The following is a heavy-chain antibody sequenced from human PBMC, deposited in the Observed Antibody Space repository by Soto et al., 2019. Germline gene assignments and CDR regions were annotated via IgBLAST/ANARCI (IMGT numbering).Heavy chain of an antibody. D-gene: IGHD4-17*01. CDR1: GFTFSSYA. CDR2: ISGSAGST. J-gene: IGHJ6*02. Sequence: EVQLLESGGGLVQPGGSLRLSCAASGFTFSSYAMSWVRQAPGKGLAWVSAISGSAGSTYYTDSVKGRFTISRDNSKNTLYLQMNNMGAEDTAIYYCAKRSDGAQYFYYHGMDVWRQGTTVTVSS. CDR3: AKRSDGAQYFYYHGMDV. V-gene: IGHV3-23*01.